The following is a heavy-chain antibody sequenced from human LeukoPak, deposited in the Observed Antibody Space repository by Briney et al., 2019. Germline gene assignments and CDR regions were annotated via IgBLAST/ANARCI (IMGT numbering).Heavy chain of an antibody. J-gene: IGHJ3*02. D-gene: IGHD3-22*01. CDR1: GFTFSSYA. CDR3: ARGALLYYYDSSGSTLNDAFDI. V-gene: IGHV4-34*01. Sequence: GSLRLSCAASGFTFSSYAMSWVRQPPGKGLEWIGEINHSGSTNYNPSLKSRVTIPVDTSKNQFSLKLSSVTAADTAVYYCARGALLYYYDSSGSTLNDAFDIWGQGTMVTVSS. CDR2: INHSGST.